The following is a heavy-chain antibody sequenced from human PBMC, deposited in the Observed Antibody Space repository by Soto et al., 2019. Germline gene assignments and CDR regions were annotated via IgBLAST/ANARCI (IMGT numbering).Heavy chain of an antibody. CDR1: GGSFSGYY. J-gene: IGHJ4*02. V-gene: IGHV4-34*01. CDR2: INHSGST. CDR3: ARRYYDFWSGYYRKAFDY. Sequence: QVQLQQWGAGLLKPSETLSLTCAVYGGSFSGYYWSWIRQPPGKGLEWIGEINHSGSTNYNPSLKSRVTISVDTSKNQFSLKLSSVTAADTAVYYCARRYYDFWSGYYRKAFDYWGQGTLVTVSS. D-gene: IGHD3-3*01.